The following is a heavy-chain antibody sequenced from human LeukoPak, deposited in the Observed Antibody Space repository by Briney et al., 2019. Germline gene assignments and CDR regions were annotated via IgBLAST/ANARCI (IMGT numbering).Heavy chain of an antibody. J-gene: IGHJ4*02. D-gene: IGHD4/OR15-4a*01. CDR1: GLTFSSYA. Sequence: GGSLRLSCAASGLTFSSYAMHWVRQAPGKGLEWVAVISYDGSNKYYADSVKGRFTISRDNSKNTLYLQMNSLRAEDTAVYYCARDRYGGRTFFDYWGQGTLVTVSS. CDR3: ARDRYGGRTFFDY. V-gene: IGHV3-30-3*01. CDR2: ISYDGSNK.